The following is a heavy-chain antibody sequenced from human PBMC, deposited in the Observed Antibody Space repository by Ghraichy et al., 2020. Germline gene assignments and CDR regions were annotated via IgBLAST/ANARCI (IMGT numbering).Heavy chain of an antibody. V-gene: IGHV4-39*07. Sequence: SETLSLTCTISGGSISSSSYYWGWIRQPPGKGLEWIGSIYYSGSTYYNPSLKSRVTISVDTSKNQFSLKLSSVTAADTAVYYCARALSLEWLSTHAFDIWGQGTMVTVSS. CDR3: ARALSLEWLSTHAFDI. J-gene: IGHJ3*02. D-gene: IGHD3-3*01. CDR1: GGSISSSSYY. CDR2: IYYSGST.